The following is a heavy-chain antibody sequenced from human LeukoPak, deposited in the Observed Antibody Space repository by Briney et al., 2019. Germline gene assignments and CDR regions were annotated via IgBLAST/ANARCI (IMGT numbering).Heavy chain of an antibody. D-gene: IGHD3-16*01. Sequence: ASVKVSCKASGYTFIDYYIHWVRQAPGQGLEWMGWVNPNRGDTNYAQKFQGRVTMTTNTSISTAYMDLTRLTSGDTAVYYCARGTSWGHYWGQGTLLTVSS. CDR1: GYTFIDYY. V-gene: IGHV1-2*02. CDR2: VNPNRGDT. J-gene: IGHJ4*02. CDR3: ARGTSWGHY.